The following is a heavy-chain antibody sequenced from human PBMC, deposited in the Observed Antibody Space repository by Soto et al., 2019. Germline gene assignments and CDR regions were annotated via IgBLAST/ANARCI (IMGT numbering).Heavy chain of an antibody. Sequence: QIQLVQSGTEVREPGASVKVSCQASGYTFTSYGIIWVRQAPGQGLELMGWISGYNNNKNYAQKYQARVTMTTDTSTRTAYMELRSLRSDDTAVYYCARVGAIAPAEGDYWCQGPLVTVSS. CDR3: ARVGAIAPAEGDY. CDR1: GYTFTSYG. V-gene: IGHV1-18*01. J-gene: IGHJ4*02. CDR2: ISGYNNNK. D-gene: IGHD6-13*01.